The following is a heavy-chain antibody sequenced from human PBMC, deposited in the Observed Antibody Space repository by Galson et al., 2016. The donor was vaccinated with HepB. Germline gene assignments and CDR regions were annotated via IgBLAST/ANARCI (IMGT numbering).Heavy chain of an antibody. CDR2: IRPDGRDS. CDR3: AKHGLSAGDY. Sequence: SLRLSCAVSGFRFSDFWMSWVRQAPGKGLEWVANIRPDGRDSEYVDSDVKGRFTISRDNVKNSLYLQMSRRRSDDAAVYYCAKHGLSAGDYWGQGTLVTVSS. J-gene: IGHJ4*02. CDR1: GFRFSDFW. D-gene: IGHD3-10*01. V-gene: IGHV3-7*03.